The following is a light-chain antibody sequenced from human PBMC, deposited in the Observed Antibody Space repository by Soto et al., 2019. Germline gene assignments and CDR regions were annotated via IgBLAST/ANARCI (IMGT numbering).Light chain of an antibody. J-gene: IGKJ4*01. CDR1: QDISNH. Sequence: DIQMTQSPSSLSASVGDRVTITCRASQDISNHLAWFQQKPGKPPKSLIYDASSLQSGVPSKFSGSGSGTDFTLTISSLQPEDFETYYCQQYHNYPVTFGGGTKVEIK. CDR3: QQYHNYPVT. V-gene: IGKV1-16*02. CDR2: DAS.